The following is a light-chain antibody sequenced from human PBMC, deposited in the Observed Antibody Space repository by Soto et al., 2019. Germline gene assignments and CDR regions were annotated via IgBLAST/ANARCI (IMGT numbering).Light chain of an antibody. V-gene: IGLV1-40*01. Sequence: QSVLTRPPSVSGAPGQRVTISCAGSNSNIGANYDVHWYQQLPGTAPKLLIFANRDRPLGVPDRFSGSKSGSSASLAITGLQAEDEADYYCQSYDSSLSGYVFGTGTKVTVL. J-gene: IGLJ1*01. CDR2: ANR. CDR3: QSYDSSLSGYV. CDR1: NSNIGANYD.